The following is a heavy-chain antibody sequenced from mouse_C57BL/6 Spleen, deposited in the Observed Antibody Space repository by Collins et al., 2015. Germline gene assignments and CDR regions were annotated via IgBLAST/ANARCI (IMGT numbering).Heavy chain of an antibody. V-gene: IGHV4-1*02. J-gene: IGHJ3*01. CDR2: INPDSSTI. CDR1: GFDFSRYW. CDR3: ARHDGYPAWFAY. Sequence: EVKLLESGGGLVQPGGSLKLSCAASGFDFSRYWMSWVRQAPGKGLEWIGEINPDSSTINYTPSLKDKFIISRDNAKNTLYLQMSKVRSEDTALYYCARHDGYPAWFAYWGQGDSGHCLC. D-gene: IGHD2-3*01.